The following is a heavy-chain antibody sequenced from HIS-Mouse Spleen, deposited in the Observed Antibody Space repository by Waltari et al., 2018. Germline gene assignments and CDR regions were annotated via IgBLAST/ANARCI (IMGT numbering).Heavy chain of an antibody. Sequence: QLQLQESGPGLVKPSETLSLTCTVSGGSISSSSYYWGWIRQPPGKGLGWIVSIYYSGGTNYNPSLKSRVTISVDTSKNQFSLKLSSVTAADTAVYYCAREIPYSSSWYDWYFDLWGRGTLVTVSS. J-gene: IGHJ2*01. D-gene: IGHD6-13*01. CDR2: IYYSGGT. V-gene: IGHV4-39*07. CDR3: AREIPYSSSWYDWYFDL. CDR1: GGSISSSSYY.